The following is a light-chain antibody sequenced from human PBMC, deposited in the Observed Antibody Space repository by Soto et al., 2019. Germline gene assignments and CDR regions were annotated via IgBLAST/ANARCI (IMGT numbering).Light chain of an antibody. CDR2: AAS. J-gene: IGKJ1*01. CDR1: ESIDSW. V-gene: IGKV1-5*01. Sequence: DIQMTQSPSTLSASLGDRVTITCRASESIDSWLAWHQQKPGKAPKLLIYAASNVQSGVPSRFSGSGSGTEFTLTVSSLQPDDFATYYCHQYHNFPRTFGQGTKVDI. CDR3: HQYHNFPRT.